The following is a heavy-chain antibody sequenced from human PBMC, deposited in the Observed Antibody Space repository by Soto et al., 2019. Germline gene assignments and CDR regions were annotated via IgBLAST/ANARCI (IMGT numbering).Heavy chain of an antibody. J-gene: IGHJ3*02. CDR2: ISGYNGNP. CDR1: GYTFTSYG. Sequence: QVQLVQSGAEVKKPGASVKVSCKASGYTFTSYGISWVRQAPGQGLEWMGWISGYNGNPNYAHNFQGRVTMTPDTSTGTAYMELRSLRFDDTAVYYCARDWGYYYDSSGYYSVIWGQGTMVTVSS. D-gene: IGHD3-22*01. CDR3: ARDWGYYYDSSGYYSVI. V-gene: IGHV1-18*01.